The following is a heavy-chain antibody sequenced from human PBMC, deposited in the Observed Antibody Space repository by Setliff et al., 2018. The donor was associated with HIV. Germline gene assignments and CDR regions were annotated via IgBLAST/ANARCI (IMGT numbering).Heavy chain of an antibody. V-gene: IGHV4-4*07. D-gene: IGHD3-10*01. Sequence: SETLSLTCSVSADYITSWHWSWIRQPAGKGLEWIGRIHTSGKTDYSPSLKGRVAMSVDLSKNQFSLTLTSVTAADTAVYFCARDEFFYSGSGDSFYFDFWAQGYLVTVSS. J-gene: IGHJ4*02. CDR2: IHTSGKT. CDR3: ARDEFFYSGSGDSFYFDF. CDR1: ADYITSWH.